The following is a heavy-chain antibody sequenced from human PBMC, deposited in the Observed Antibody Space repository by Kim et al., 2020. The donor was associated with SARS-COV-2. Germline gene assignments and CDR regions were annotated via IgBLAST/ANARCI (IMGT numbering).Heavy chain of an antibody. J-gene: IGHJ3*02. D-gene: IGHD4-4*01. Sequence: KGRFTISRDNSKNTLYLQMNSLRAEDTAVYYCAGRLGLQGDWDVIDAFDIWGQGTMVTVSS. CDR3: AGRLGLQGDWDVIDAFDI. V-gene: IGHV3-53*01.